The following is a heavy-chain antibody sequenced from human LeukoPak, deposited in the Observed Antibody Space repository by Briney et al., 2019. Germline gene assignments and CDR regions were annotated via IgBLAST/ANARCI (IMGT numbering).Heavy chain of an antibody. J-gene: IGHJ4*02. CDR2: ISGSGGST. Sequence: PGGSLRLSCAASGFTFSSYGMSWVRQAPGKGLEWVSAISGSGGSTYYADSVKGRFTISRDNSKNTLYLQMNSLRAEDTAVYYCAKETYYDILTGLGGPDYWGQGTLVTVSS. CDR1: GFTFSSYG. V-gene: IGHV3-23*01. CDR3: AKETYYDILTGLGGPDY. D-gene: IGHD3-9*01.